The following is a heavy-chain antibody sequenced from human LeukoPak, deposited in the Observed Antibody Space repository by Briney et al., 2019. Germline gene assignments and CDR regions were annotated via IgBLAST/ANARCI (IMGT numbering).Heavy chain of an antibody. CDR3: TTGVPELELSAGFDY. V-gene: IGHV1-24*01. Sequence: ASVNVSCKFSGYSLTELSMHWVRQAPGKGLEWMGGFDPEDGETIYAQKFQGRVTMTEDTSKDTAYMELRSLRSEDTAIYYCTTGVPELELSAGFDYWGQGTLVTVSS. J-gene: IGHJ4*02. CDR1: GYSLTELS. D-gene: IGHD1-7*01. CDR2: FDPEDGET.